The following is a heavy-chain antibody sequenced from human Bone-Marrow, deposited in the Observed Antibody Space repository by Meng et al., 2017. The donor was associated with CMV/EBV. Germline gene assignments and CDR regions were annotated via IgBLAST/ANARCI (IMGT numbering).Heavy chain of an antibody. J-gene: IGHJ3*02. CDR3: ARDYCTSCYRGDAFEI. CDR2: ISVYNGYT. D-gene: IGHD2-2*01. CDR1: GYTFTNYG. V-gene: IGHV1-18*01. Sequence: ASVKVSCKASGYTFTNYGISWVRQAPGQGLEWMGWISVYNGYTNYAQKFQGRVTMTTDTSTSTAYMELRSLRSDDTAVYYCARDYCTSCYRGDAFEIWGRGTMATVPS.